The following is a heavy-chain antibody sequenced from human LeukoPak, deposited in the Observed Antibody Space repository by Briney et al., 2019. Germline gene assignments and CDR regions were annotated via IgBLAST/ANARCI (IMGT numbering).Heavy chain of an antibody. CDR1: GYTFTSYD. D-gene: IGHD2-2*01. CDR3: ARAKYQLLSHAFDI. J-gene: IGHJ3*02. Sequence: ASVKVSCKASGYTFTSYDINWVRQATGQGLEWMGWMNPNSGNTGYAQKFQGRVTITRNTSISTAYMELSSLRSEDTAVYYCARAKYQLLSHAFDIWGQGTMVTVSS. V-gene: IGHV1-8*03. CDR2: MNPNSGNT.